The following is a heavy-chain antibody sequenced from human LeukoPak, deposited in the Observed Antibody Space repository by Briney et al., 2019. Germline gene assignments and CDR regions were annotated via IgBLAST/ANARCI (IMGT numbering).Heavy chain of an antibody. CDR1: GGSFSGYY. Sequence: SETLSLTCAVYGGSFSGYYWSWIRQPPGKGLEWIGEINHSGSTNYNPSLKSRVTISVDTSKNQFSLKLSSVTAADTAAYYCARGIPGIAAAGGPYFDYWGQGTLVTVSS. V-gene: IGHV4-34*01. D-gene: IGHD6-13*01. J-gene: IGHJ4*02. CDR2: INHSGST. CDR3: ARGIPGIAAAGGPYFDY.